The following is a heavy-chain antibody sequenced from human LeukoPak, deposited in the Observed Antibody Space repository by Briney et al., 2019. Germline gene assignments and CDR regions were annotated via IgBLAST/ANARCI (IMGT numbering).Heavy chain of an antibody. Sequence: SETLSLTCAVSGYPISSGYYWGWIRQPPGKGLEWIGSIYHSGSTYYNPSLKSRVTISVDTSKNQFSLKLSSVTAADTAVYYCARGYSSANDWFDPWGQGTLVTVSS. V-gene: IGHV4-38-2*01. D-gene: IGHD6-19*01. CDR3: ARGYSSANDWFDP. J-gene: IGHJ5*02. CDR2: IYHSGST. CDR1: GYPISSGYY.